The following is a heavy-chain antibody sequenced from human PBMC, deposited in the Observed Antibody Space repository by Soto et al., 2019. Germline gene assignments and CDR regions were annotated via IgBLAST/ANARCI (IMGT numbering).Heavy chain of an antibody. CDR2: INTYNGNT. Sequence: QVQLVQSGAEVKNPGASVKVSCKASGYTFTRYGIGWARQAPGQGLEWMGWINTYNGNTNYAQNVQGRVTLTTDTTXSTAYMELRSLRSNDTAIYYCAMVDVDVTPSPQDVWGQGTTVIVSS. CDR1: GYTFTRYG. J-gene: IGHJ6*02. V-gene: IGHV1-18*01. D-gene: IGHD2-2*03. CDR3: AMVDVDVTPSPQDV.